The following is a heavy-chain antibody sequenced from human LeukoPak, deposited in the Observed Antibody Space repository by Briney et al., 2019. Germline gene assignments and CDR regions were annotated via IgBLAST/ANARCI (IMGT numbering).Heavy chain of an antibody. V-gene: IGHV3-21*01. CDR2: ISISSSSYI. CDR3: ARTGRSSGWTHYYFDY. D-gene: IGHD6-19*01. J-gene: IGHJ4*02. Sequence: GGSLRLSCAASGFMFSTYSMNWGRQAPGKGLEWGSSISISSSSYIYYADSVKGRFTISRDNATNSLYLQMNSLRAADTAVYYCARTGRSSGWTHYYFDYWGQGTLVTVSS. CDR1: GFMFSTYS.